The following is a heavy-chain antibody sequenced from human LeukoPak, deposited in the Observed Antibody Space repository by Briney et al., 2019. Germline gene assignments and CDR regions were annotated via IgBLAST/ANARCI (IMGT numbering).Heavy chain of an antibody. CDR3: IRLSGPLDDY. D-gene: IGHD1-26*01. CDR2: IYSGGST. CDR1: GFTVSSNY. J-gene: IGHJ4*02. Sequence: GGSLRLSCAASGFTVSSNYMSWVRQAPGKGLEWVSVIYSGGSTYYADSVKGRFTISRDNSKNTPYLQMNSLRAEDTAVYYCIRLSGPLDDYWGQGTLVTVSS. V-gene: IGHV3-53*01.